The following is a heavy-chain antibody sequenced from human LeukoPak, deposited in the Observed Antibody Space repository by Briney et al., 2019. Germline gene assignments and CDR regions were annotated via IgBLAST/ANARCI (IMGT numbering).Heavy chain of an antibody. CDR2: ISGSGGST. D-gene: IGHD4-11*01. V-gene: IGHV3-23*01. J-gene: IGHJ4*02. Sequence: GGSLRLSCAASGFTFSSYAMSWVRQAPGKGPEWVSAISGSGGSTYYADSVKGRFTISRDNSKNTLYLQMNSLRAEDTAVYYCAKAENYSNYGLDYWGQGTLVTVSS. CDR1: GFTFSSYA. CDR3: AKAENYSNYGLDY.